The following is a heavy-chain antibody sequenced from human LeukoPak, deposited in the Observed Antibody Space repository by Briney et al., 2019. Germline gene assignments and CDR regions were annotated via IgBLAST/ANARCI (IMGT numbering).Heavy chain of an antibody. CDR3: ARDQTGGRAFDI. V-gene: IGHV4-34*01. CDR1: GGSFSGYY. CDR2: INHSGST. Sequence: SETLSLTCAVYGGSFSGYYWSWIRQPPGKGLEWIGEINHSGSTNYNPSLKSRVTMSVDTSKNQFSLKLSSVTAADTAVYYCARDQTGGRAFDIWGQGKMVTVSS. J-gene: IGHJ3*02. D-gene: IGHD1-26*01.